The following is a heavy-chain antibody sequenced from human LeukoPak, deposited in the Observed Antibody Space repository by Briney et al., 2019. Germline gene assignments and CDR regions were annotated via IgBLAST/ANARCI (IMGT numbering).Heavy chain of an antibody. CDR1: SRSNSRRSYQ. CDR2: IYYSGSL. J-gene: IGHJ5*02. V-gene: IGHV4-39*01. CDR3: SGREDRYGFGWFDP. D-gene: IGHD5-18*01. Sequence: PSETLSLPCSLWSRSNSRRSYQGRWIRQPPGKGLEWIESIYYSGSLYYNPSLKSRVTISVHTSKNQFSLKLSSVNAANTAVYYFSGREDRYGFGWFDPWGQGTLVTVSS.